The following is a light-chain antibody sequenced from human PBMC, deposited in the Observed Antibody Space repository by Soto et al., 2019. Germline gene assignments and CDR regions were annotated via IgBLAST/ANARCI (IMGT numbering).Light chain of an antibody. CDR1: SSDVGGYNY. Sequence: QSALTQPASVSGSPGQSITISCTGTSSDVGGYNYVSWYQQHPGKAPKLMIYDVSNRPSWVPNRVSGSKSGNTASLTISGLQAEDEDYYYCSSYTSNGTLMVFGGGTKLTVL. V-gene: IGLV2-14*01. CDR2: DVS. CDR3: SSYTSNGTLMV. J-gene: IGLJ2*01.